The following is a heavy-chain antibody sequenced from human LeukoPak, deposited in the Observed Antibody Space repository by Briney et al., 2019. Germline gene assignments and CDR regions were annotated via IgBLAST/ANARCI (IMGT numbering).Heavy chain of an antibody. CDR3: ARGDGDYGWFDP. D-gene: IGHD4/OR15-4a*01. CDR2: IHHSGST. CDR1: GYSISSGYY. V-gene: IGHV4-38-2*02. Sequence: SETLSLTCTVSGYSISSGYYWGWIRQPPGKGLEWIGSIHHSGSTNYNPSLKSRVTISLDTSKNQFSLKLSSVTAADTAVYYCARGDGDYGWFDPWGQGTLVTVSS. J-gene: IGHJ5*02.